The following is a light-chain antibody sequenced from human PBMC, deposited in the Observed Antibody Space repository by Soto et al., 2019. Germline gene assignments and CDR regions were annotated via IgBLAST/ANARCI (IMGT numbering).Light chain of an antibody. V-gene: IGKV3-20*01. CDR1: QSVSTSF. CDR2: GAF. Sequence: EVVLTQSPGTLSLSPGERATLSCRASQSVSTSFLAWYQQKPGQAPRLLIHGAFTRATGIPARFSGSGSGTEFTLTISTLQSEDFAVYYCQQYGSSPWTFGQGTKVDIK. J-gene: IGKJ1*01. CDR3: QQYGSSPWT.